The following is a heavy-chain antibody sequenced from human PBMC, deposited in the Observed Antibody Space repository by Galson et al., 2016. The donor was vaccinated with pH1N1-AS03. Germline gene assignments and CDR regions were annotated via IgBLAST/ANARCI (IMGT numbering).Heavy chain of an antibody. CDR1: GFTFSNAW. V-gene: IGHV3-15*01. J-gene: IGHJ3*02. D-gene: IGHD4-17*01. Sequence: SLRLSCAASGFTFSNAWMSWVRQAPGKGLEWVGLIKNRENGRTTDYAAPVKGRFTISRDDSKNTLYRQMNSLNTEDTAVYYCTTDDYGDYRGTGAGTKDAFAMWGQGTMVTVSS. CDR3: TTDDYGDYRGTGAGTKDAFAM. CDR2: IKNRENGRTT.